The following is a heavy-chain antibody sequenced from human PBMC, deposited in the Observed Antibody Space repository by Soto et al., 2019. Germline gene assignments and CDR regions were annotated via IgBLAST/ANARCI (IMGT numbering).Heavy chain of an antibody. Sequence: EVQLVESGGGLVQPGGSLRLSCAASGFTFSSYWMSWVLQAPGKGLDWVANIKQDGSEKYYVDSVKGRFTISRDNAKNSLYLQMNSLRAEDTAVYYCARGCGGDCLYFDYWGQGTLVTVSS. D-gene: IGHD2-21*02. CDR3: ARGCGGDCLYFDY. J-gene: IGHJ4*02. CDR1: GFTFSSYW. CDR2: IKQDGSEK. V-gene: IGHV3-7*03.